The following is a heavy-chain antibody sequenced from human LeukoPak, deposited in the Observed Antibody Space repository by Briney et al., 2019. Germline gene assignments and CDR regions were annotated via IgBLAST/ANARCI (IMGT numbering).Heavy chain of an antibody. J-gene: IGHJ3*02. CDR3: ARGNYYGSGSYYNGLHDAFDI. CDR1: GFTFSSYW. D-gene: IGHD3-10*01. CDR2: IKQDGSEK. V-gene: IGHV3-7*04. Sequence: SGGSLRLSCAASGFTFSSYWMSWVRQAPGKGLEWVANIKQDGSEKYYVDSVKGRFTISRDNAKNSLYLQMNSLRAEDTAVYYCARGNYYGSGSYYNGLHDAFDIWGQGTMVTVSS.